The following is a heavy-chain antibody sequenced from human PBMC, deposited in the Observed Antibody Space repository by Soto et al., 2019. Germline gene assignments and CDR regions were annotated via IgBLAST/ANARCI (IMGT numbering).Heavy chain of an antibody. CDR3: ASNSYECTLYDY. V-gene: IGHV4-30-4*01. D-gene: IGHD5-18*01. J-gene: IGHJ4*02. Sequence: PSETLSLTCTVSGGSISSGDYYWSWIRQPPGKGLEWIGYIYYSGSTYYNPSPKSRVTISVDTSKNKFSLKLSSVTAADTAVFYCASNSYECTLYDYSGQGTSVIVSS. CDR2: IYYSGST. CDR1: GGSISSGDYY.